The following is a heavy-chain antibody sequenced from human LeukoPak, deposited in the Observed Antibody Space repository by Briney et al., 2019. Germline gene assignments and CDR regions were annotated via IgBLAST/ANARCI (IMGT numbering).Heavy chain of an antibody. CDR3: AKVSEWDYYDSSGYPDSQFDY. Sequence: GASLRLSCAASGFTFSSYAMSWVRQAPGKGLEWVSAISGSGGSTYYADSVKGRFTISRDNSKNTLYLQMNCLRAEDTAVYYCAKVSEWDYYDSSGYPDSQFDYWGQGTLVTVSS. CDR1: GFTFSSYA. J-gene: IGHJ4*02. CDR2: ISGSGGST. D-gene: IGHD3-22*01. V-gene: IGHV3-23*01.